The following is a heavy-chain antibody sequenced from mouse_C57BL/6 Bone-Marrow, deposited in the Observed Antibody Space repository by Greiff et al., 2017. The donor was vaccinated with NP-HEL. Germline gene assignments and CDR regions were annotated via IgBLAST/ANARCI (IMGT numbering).Heavy chain of an antibody. Sequence: QVQLQQPGAELVMPGASVKLSCKASGYTFTSYWMHWVKQRPGQGLEWIGEIDPSDSYTNYNQKFKGKSTLTVDKSSSTAYMQLSSLTSEDSAVYYCARWGGYYGDYWGQGTSVTVSS. J-gene: IGHJ4*01. CDR3: ARWGGYYGDY. D-gene: IGHD2-3*01. V-gene: IGHV1-69*01. CDR2: IDPSDSYT. CDR1: GYTFTSYW.